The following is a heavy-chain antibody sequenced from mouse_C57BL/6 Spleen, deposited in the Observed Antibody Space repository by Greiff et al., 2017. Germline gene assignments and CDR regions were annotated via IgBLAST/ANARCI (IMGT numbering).Heavy chain of an antibody. D-gene: IGHD2-3*01. CDR2: FYPGSGSI. CDR1: GYTFTEYT. V-gene: IGHV1-62-2*01. Sequence: VQLQQSGAELVKPGASVKLSCKASGYTFTEYTIHWVKQRSGQGLEWIGWFYPGSGSIKYNEKFKDKATLTADKSSSTVYMELSRLISEDSAVYFCARHESYYGYYGRGFAYWGQGTLVTVSA. CDR3: ARHESYYGYYGRGFAY. J-gene: IGHJ3*01.